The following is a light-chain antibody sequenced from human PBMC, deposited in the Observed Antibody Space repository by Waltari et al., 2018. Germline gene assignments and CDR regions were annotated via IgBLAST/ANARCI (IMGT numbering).Light chain of an antibody. CDR3: QQYNNWPPGT. V-gene: IGKV3-15*01. Sequence: ETVVTQSPATLSVPPGERVTPACRTSQSIGSKLAWYQQKPGQSPRLLIYGASIRATGIPARFSGSGSETEFTLTISSLQSEDFAVYYCQQYNNWPPGTFGQGTKVEI. J-gene: IGKJ1*01. CDR1: QSIGSK. CDR2: GAS.